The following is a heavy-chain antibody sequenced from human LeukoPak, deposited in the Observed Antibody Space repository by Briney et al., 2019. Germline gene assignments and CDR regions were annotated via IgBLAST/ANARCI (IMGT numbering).Heavy chain of an antibody. CDR3: AKRSDYASNGNYFDY. CDR1: GFTFSSSG. V-gene: IGHV3-23*01. J-gene: IGHJ4*02. D-gene: IGHD4-23*01. CDR2: ISGRDTNT. Sequence: GGSLRLSCAASGFTFSSSGMSWVRQAPGKGLEWVSTISGRDTNTYYADSVEGRFTISRDNSKNTLYLQMNSLRAEDTAVYYCAKRSDYASNGNYFDYWGQGTRVTVSS.